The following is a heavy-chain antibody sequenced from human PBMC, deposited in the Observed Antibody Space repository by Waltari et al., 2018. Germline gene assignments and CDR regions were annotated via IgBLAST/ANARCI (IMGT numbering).Heavy chain of an antibody. CDR1: GGSINTYF. CDR2: VYNSDNN. J-gene: IGHJ3*02. V-gene: IGHV4-4*07. CDR3: ARGGDRISATGRNAYDI. Sequence: QVQLQESGPGLVKPSETLSLTCTVSGGSINTYFWSWIRQSAGKGLEGIGSVYNSDNNKYNPSLESRVTMSVDTSKNQFSLGLSSVTAADTAMYYCARGGDRISATGRNAYDIWGQGTMVIVSS. D-gene: IGHD2-15*01.